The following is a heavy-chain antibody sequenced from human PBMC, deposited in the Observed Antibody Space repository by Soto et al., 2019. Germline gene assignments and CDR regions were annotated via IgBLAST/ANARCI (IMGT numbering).Heavy chain of an antibody. J-gene: IGHJ4*02. CDR3: ARRYYDSSGYYYDAPYFDY. V-gene: IGHV3-7*01. CDR2: IKQDGSEK. CDR1: GFTFSSYA. Sequence: GGSLRLSCAASGFTFSSYAMSWVRQAPGKGLEWVANIKQDGSEKYYVDSVKGRFTISGDNAKNSLYLQMNSLRAEDTAVYYCARRYYDSSGYYYDAPYFDYWGQGTLVTVSS. D-gene: IGHD3-22*01.